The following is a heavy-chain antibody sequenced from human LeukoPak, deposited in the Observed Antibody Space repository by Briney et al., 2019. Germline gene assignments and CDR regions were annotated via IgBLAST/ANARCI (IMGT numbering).Heavy chain of an antibody. CDR2: IKQDGSEK. CDR1: GFTFSSYW. CDR3: AREEYCSSTSCYRDYFDY. J-gene: IGHJ4*02. V-gene: IGHV3-7*03. D-gene: IGHD2-2*02. Sequence: GGSPRLSCAASGFTFSSYWMSWVRQAPGKGLEWVANIKQDGSEKYYVDSVKGRFTISRDNAKNSLYLQMNSLRAEDTAVYYCAREEYCSSTSCYRDYFDYWGQGTLVTVSS.